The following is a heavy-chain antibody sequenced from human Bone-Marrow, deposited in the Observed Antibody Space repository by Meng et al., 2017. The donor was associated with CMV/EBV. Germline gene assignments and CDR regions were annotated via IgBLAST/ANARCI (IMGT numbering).Heavy chain of an antibody. CDR3: AKDRPLFDY. CDR2: IRYDGSNK. J-gene: IGHJ4*02. Sequence: GESLKISCAASGFTFSNYGIHWVRQAPGKGLEWVTFIRYDGSNKYYADSVKGRFTISRDNSKNTLYLQMNSLRAEDTAVYYCAKDRPLFDYWGQGTLVTVSS. V-gene: IGHV3-30*02. CDR1: GFTFSNYG.